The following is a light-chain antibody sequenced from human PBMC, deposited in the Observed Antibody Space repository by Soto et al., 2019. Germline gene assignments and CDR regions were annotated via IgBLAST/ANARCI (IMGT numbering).Light chain of an antibody. CDR1: SSDVGGYNY. CDR3: RSYTSSSIYAV. Sequence: QSALTQPASVSGSPGPSITISCTGTSSDVGGYNYVSWYQQHTGKAPKLMIYDVSNRPSGVSNRFSASKSGNTPSLTISGLQAEDEAHYYCRSYTSSSIYAVFGGGTK. CDR2: DVS. J-gene: IGLJ2*01. V-gene: IGLV2-14*01.